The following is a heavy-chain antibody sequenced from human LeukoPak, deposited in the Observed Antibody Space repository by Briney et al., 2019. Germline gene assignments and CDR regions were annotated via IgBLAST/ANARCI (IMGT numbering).Heavy chain of an antibody. CDR2: INHSGST. CDR3: ARRRAYGSWFDY. D-gene: IGHD2-21*01. Sequence: SETLSLTCAVYGGSFSGYYWSWIRQPPGKGLEWIGEINHSGSTNYNPSLKSRVTISVDTSKNQFSPKLSSVTAADTAVYYCARRRAYGSWFDYWGQGTLVTVSS. J-gene: IGHJ5*01. CDR1: GGSFSGYY. V-gene: IGHV4-34*01.